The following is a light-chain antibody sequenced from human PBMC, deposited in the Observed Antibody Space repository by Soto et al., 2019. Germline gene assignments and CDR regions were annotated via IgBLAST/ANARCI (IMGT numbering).Light chain of an antibody. CDR1: SGSIVSNY. CDR2: EGN. CDR3: QSYDSSTVI. Sequence: QSVSESPGKTVTISCTRSSGSIVSNYVQWYQQRPGSAPTTVIYEGNQRPSGVPDRFSGSIESSSNSASLAISGLKTEDEADYYCQSYDSSTVIFGGGTKVTVL. J-gene: IGLJ2*01. V-gene: IGLV6-57*03.